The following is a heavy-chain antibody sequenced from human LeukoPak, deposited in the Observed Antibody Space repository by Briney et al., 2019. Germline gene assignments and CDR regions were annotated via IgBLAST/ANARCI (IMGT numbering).Heavy chain of an antibody. CDR2: IIPIFGTA. CDR1: GGTFSSYA. V-gene: IGHV1-69*05. Sequence: SVKVSCKASGGTFSSYAISWVRQAPGQGLEWMGGIIPIFGTANYAQKFQGRVTITTDESTSTAYMELSSLRSEDTAVYYCARVMWFGELLSPYYYMDVWGKGTTVTVSS. J-gene: IGHJ6*03. D-gene: IGHD3-10*01. CDR3: ARVMWFGELLSPYYYMDV.